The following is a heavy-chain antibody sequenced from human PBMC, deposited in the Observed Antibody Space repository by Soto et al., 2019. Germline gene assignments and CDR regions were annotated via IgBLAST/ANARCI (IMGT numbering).Heavy chain of an antibody. CDR2: ISAYNGNT. Sequence: ASVKVSCKASGYTFTSYGISWVRQAPGQGLEWMGWISAYNGNTNYAQKLQGRVTMTTDTSTSIAYMELRSLRSDDTAVYYCARESITIFGVVIIDYGMDVWGPGTTVTVSS. CDR1: GYTFTSYG. D-gene: IGHD3-3*01. J-gene: IGHJ6*02. V-gene: IGHV1-18*04. CDR3: ARESITIFGVVIIDYGMDV.